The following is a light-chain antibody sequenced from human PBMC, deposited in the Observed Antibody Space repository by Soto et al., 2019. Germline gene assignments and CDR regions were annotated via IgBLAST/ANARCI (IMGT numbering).Light chain of an antibody. J-gene: IGKJ1*01. Sequence: DIVMTQSPDSLAVSLGERATINCKSSQSILYSSNNKNYLAWYQQKPGQPPKLLIYWASTRESGVPDRFSGSESGTDFSLTVSSLQAEDVAVYDCQQYYSTPQTFGQRTKVEIK. CDR1: QSILYSSNNKNY. V-gene: IGKV4-1*01. CDR3: QQYYSTPQT. CDR2: WAS.